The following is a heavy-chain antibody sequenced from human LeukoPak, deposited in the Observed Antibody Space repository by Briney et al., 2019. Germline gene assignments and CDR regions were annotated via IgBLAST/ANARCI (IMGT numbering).Heavy chain of an antibody. V-gene: IGHV4-4*02. CDR1: GGSISSSNW. J-gene: IGHJ5*02. CDR3: ARAVSGSYFRNWFDP. Sequence: SETLSLTCAVSGGSISSSNWWSWVRQPPGKGLEWIGEIYHSGSTNYNPSLKSRVTISVDKSKDQFSLKLSSVTAADTAVYYCARAVSGSYFRNWFDPWGQGTLVTVSS. D-gene: IGHD1-26*01. CDR2: IYHSGST.